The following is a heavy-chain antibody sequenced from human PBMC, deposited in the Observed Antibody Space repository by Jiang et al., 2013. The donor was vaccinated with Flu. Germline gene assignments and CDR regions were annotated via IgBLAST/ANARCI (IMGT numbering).Heavy chain of an antibody. Sequence: NPSGGSTSYAQKFQGRVTMTRDTSTSTVYMELSSLRSEDTAVYYCAREGEIAAAGMGYWGQGTLVTVSS. J-gene: IGHJ4*02. CDR2: NPSGGST. D-gene: IGHD6-13*01. V-gene: IGHV1-46*01. CDR3: AREGEIAAAGMGY.